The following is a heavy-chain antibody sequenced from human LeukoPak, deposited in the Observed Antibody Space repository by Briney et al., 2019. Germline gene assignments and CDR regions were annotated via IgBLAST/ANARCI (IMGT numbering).Heavy chain of an antibody. CDR3: AKGAGGFSYYNWFDP. V-gene: IGHV4-39*07. CDR2: IYYSGTT. J-gene: IGHJ5*02. D-gene: IGHD5-18*01. CDR1: GGSISSSPYY. Sequence: SETLSLTCTVSGGSISSSPYYWGWIRQPPGKGLEWIVSIYYSGTTHYNPSLESRFTISVDTSKNQFSLKLASVTAADTAIYYCAKGAGGFSYYNWFDPWGQGTLVTVSS.